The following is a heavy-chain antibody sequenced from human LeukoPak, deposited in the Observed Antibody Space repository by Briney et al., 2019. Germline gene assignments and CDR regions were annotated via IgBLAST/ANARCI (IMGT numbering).Heavy chain of an antibody. CDR3: ARDWDYRGMDV. CDR2: INPNSGGT. D-gene: IGHD4/OR15-4a*01. J-gene: IGHJ6*02. CDR1: GYTFTGYY. Sequence: ASVKVSCKASGYTFTGYYMHWVRQAPGQGLEWMGWINPNSGGTNYAQKFQGRVTVTTDTSTTTAYMELTSLRSDDTAVYYCARDWDYRGMDVWGQGTTVTVSS. V-gene: IGHV1-2*02.